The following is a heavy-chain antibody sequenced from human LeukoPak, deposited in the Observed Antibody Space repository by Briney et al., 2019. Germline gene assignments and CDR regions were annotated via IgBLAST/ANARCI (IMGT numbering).Heavy chain of an antibody. Sequence: QPGRSLRLSCAGSGFTFGGYGMHWFRQTPGKGLEWVAVIAYDGSRAFYADSVKGRFTISRDNSKNTMSVQMDDLRAEDTAVYYGTRYTNAHFDYWGQGTLFTVSS. CDR2: IAYDGSRA. J-gene: IGHJ4*02. CDR1: GFTFGGYG. D-gene: IGHD2-2*02. CDR3: TRYTNAHFDY. V-gene: IGHV3-33*01.